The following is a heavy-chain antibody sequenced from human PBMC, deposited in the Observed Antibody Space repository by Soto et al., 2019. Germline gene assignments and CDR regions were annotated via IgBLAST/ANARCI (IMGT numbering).Heavy chain of an antibody. CDR1: GGSISSGGYY. Sequence: QVQLQESGPGLVKPSQTLSLTCTVSGGSISSGGYYWSWIRQHPGKGLEWIGYIYYSGSTYYNPSLKSRVNIAVDTSKNQFSLKLSSVTAADTAVYYCARDGLVPTYYYYYGMDVWGQGTTVTVSS. J-gene: IGHJ6*02. D-gene: IGHD2-2*01. V-gene: IGHV4-31*03. CDR2: IYYSGST. CDR3: ARDGLVPTYYYYYGMDV.